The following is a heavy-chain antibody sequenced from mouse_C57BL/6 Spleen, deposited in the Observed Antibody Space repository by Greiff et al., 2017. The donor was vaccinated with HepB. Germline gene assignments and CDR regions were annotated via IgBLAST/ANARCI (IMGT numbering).Heavy chain of an antibody. V-gene: IGHV1-82*01. D-gene: IGHD1-1*01. CDR3: ARWGVEGGYFDY. CDR2: IYPGDGDT. CDR1: GYAFSSSW. Sequence: QVQLQQSGPELVKPGASVKISCKASGYAFSSSWMNWVKQRPGKGLEWIGRIYPGDGDTNYNGKFKGKATLTADKSSSTAYMQLSSLTSEDSAVYFCARWGVEGGYFDYWGQGTTLTVSS. J-gene: IGHJ2*01.